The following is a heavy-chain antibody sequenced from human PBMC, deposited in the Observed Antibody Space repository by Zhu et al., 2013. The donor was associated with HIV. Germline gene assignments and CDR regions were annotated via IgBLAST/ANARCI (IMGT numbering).Heavy chain of an antibody. Sequence: QVQLVQSGGEMKKPGASVNVSCKASGYTFTTYGITWVRQAPGQGLEWMGWISAYNGHTNYAQKLQGRVTMTTDTSTNTAYMELRSLTSDDTAVYYCARGGRQQLAGXFDIWGQGTSGHRLF. J-gene: IGHJ3*02. CDR1: GYTFTTYG. CDR3: ARGGRQQLAGXFDI. CDR2: ISAYNGHT. V-gene: IGHV1-18*01. D-gene: IGHD6-13*01.